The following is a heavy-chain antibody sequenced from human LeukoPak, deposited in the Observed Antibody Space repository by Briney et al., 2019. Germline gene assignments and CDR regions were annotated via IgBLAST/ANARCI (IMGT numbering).Heavy chain of an antibody. V-gene: IGHV1-46*01. Sequence: GASVKVSCKASGYTFTSYYMHWVRQAPGQGLEWMGLINPSGGSTSYAQKFQGRVTMTRDTSTSTVYMELSSLRSEDTAVYYCARAPYYYDSSGKPGRAYFDYWGQGTLVTVSS. J-gene: IGHJ4*02. CDR1: GYTFTSYY. CDR3: ARAPYYYDSSGKPGRAYFDY. CDR2: INPSGGST. D-gene: IGHD3-22*01.